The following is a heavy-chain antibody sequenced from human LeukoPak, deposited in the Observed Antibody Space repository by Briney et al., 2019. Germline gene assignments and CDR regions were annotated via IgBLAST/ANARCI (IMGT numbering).Heavy chain of an antibody. D-gene: IGHD5-18*01. V-gene: IGHV3-23*01. CDR2: IFGSGGSP. CDR1: GFTFGSHA. Sequence: GGSLRLSCEASGFTFGSHAMYWVRQAPGKGLEWVAGIFGSGGSPHYADPVKGRFTISRDNSRNTVYLQINSLRAEDTAVYYCGKTTVGYSSGQKPAWPVDYWGQGTLVTVPS. J-gene: IGHJ4*02. CDR3: GKTTVGYSSGQKPAWPVDY.